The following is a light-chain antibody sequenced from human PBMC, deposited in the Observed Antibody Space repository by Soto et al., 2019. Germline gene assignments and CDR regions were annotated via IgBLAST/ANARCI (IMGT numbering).Light chain of an antibody. Sequence: DIQMTQSPSSLSASVGDRVTITFRSSQSISSNLNLYQQKPGKAPKLLIYAASSLQSGVPSRFSGSGSGTDFTLTISSLQPEDFTTYYCQQSYSTPRTFGQGTKVDI. CDR1: QSISSN. CDR3: QQSYSTPRT. V-gene: IGKV1-39*01. CDR2: AAS. J-gene: IGKJ1*01.